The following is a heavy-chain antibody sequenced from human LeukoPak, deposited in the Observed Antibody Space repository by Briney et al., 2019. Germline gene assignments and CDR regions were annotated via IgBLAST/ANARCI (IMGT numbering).Heavy chain of an antibody. V-gene: IGHV4-34*01. CDR2: INHSGST. D-gene: IGHD1-26*01. CDR1: GGSFSGYY. Sequence: PSETLSLTCAVYGGSFSGYYWSWIRQPPGKGLEWIGEINHSGSTNYNPSLKSRVTISVDTSKNQFSLKLNSVTAADTAVYYCARVGGPLYWFDPWGQGTLVTVSS. CDR3: ARVGGPLYWFDP. J-gene: IGHJ5*02.